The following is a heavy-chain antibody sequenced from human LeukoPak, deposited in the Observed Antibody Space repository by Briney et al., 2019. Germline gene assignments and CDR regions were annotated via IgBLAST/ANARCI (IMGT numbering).Heavy chain of an antibody. CDR1: GGSISSGSYY. CDR3: ARTIMVLGDLVGFDY. V-gene: IGHV4-61*01. CDR2: IYYSGST. J-gene: IGHJ4*02. D-gene: IGHD1-26*01. Sequence: SQTLSLTCTVSGGSISSGSYYWSWIRQPPGKGLEWIGYIYYSGSTNYNPSLKSRVTISVDTSKNQFSLKLSSVTAADTAVYYCARTIMVLGDLVGFDYWGQGTLVTVSS.